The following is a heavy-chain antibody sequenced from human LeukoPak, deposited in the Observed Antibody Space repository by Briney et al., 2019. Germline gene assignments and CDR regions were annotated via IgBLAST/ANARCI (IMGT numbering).Heavy chain of an antibody. Sequence: GGSLRLSCTASGFSVSHNYMNWVRQAPGKGLEWVALIYSGGDTHYADSVKGRFTISRDNSKNTLYLQMSSLRVEDTAVYYCTRNTPGIAASVSGGWGQGTLVTVSS. CDR2: IYSGGDT. J-gene: IGHJ4*02. CDR3: TRNTPGIAASVSGG. D-gene: IGHD6-13*01. CDR1: GFSVSHNY. V-gene: IGHV3-53*01.